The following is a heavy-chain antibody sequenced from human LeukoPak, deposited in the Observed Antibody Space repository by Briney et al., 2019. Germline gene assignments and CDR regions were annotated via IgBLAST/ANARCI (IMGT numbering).Heavy chain of an antibody. CDR2: ISSNGKYT. J-gene: IGHJ4*02. Sequence: GGSLRLSCASSGFTITNFGLHWVRQAPGHGPEWVAGISSNGKYTGYADSVRGRFTISRDNTADTLSLQMSRLRAEDTAVYYCVKEISEANYFDFWGQGTLVPVSS. CDR1: GFTITNFG. CDR3: VKEISEANYFDF. V-gene: IGHV3-30*18.